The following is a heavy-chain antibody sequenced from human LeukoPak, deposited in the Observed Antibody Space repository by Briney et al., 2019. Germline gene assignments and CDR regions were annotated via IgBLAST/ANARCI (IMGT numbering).Heavy chain of an antibody. Sequence: GASVKVSCKASGYTFTSYGISWVRQAPGQGLEWMGWISAYNGNTNYAQKLQGRVTMTTDTSTSTAYMELRSLRSDDTAVYYCARDKKRGYYDSSGYFDYWGQGTLVTVSS. V-gene: IGHV1-18*01. CDR2: ISAYNGNT. D-gene: IGHD3-22*01. CDR3: ARDKKRGYYDSSGYFDY. CDR1: GYTFTSYG. J-gene: IGHJ4*02.